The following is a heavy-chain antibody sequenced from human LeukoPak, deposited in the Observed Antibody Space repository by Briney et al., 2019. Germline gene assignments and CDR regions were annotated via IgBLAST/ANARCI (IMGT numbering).Heavy chain of an antibody. CDR1: GGSISSSNW. D-gene: IGHD2-2*01. J-gene: IGHJ6*04. V-gene: IGHV4-4*02. CDR3: ARSGYCSSTSCYLAYYYGMDV. Sequence: SRTLSLTCAVSGGSISSSNWRSWVRQPPGKGLEWIGEIYHSGSTNYNPSLKSRVTISVDKSKNQFSLKLSSVTAADTAVYYCARSGYCSSTSCYLAYYYGMDVWGKGTTVTVSS. CDR2: IYHSGST.